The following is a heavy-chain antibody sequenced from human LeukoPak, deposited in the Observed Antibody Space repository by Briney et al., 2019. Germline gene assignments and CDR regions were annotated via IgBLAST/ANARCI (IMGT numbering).Heavy chain of an antibody. Sequence: ASVKVSCKASGYSFTSYGFNWVRQAPGQGLEWMGWMSAYNGKTNYAHSLQGRVTVTADTSTSTAYMELRSLRSEDTAVYYCASLSALSYYFDYWGQGTLVTVSS. CDR3: ASLSALSYYFDY. J-gene: IGHJ4*02. V-gene: IGHV1-18*01. CDR1: GYSFTSYG. CDR2: MSAYNGKT.